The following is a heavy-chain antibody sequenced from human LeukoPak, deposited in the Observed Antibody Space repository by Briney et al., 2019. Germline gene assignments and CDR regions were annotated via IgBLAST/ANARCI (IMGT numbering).Heavy chain of an antibody. V-gene: IGHV4-59*08. D-gene: IGHD5-18*01. CDR3: ARQTRIHLDY. Sequence: NPSETLSLTCTVSGGSISSYYWSWIRQPPGKGLEWIGYIYYSGSTNYNPSLKSRVTISVDTSKNQFSLKLSSVTAADTAVYYCARQTRIHLDYWGQGTLVTVSS. CDR2: IYYSGST. CDR1: GGSISSYY. J-gene: IGHJ4*02.